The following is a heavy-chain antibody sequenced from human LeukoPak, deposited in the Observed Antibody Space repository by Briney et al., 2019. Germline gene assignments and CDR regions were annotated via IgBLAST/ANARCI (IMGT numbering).Heavy chain of an antibody. CDR3: ARDKMAGAVTGSFFDY. V-gene: IGHV3-7*03. CDR1: GFTFSSYW. D-gene: IGHD6-19*01. Sequence: GGSLRLSCAASGFTFSSYWMSWVRQAPGKGLEWVASIKQDGSENYYVDSVKGRFTISRDNAKDSLCLQMNSLRVEDTAVYYCARDKMAGAVTGSFFDYWGQGTLVTVSS. CDR2: IKQDGSEN. J-gene: IGHJ4*02.